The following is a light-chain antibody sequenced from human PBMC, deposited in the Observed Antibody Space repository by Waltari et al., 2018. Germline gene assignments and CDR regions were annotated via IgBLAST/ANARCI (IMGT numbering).Light chain of an antibody. CDR1: QDINNN. Sequence: DIQMTQSPSSLSASVGDRVTFTCQASQDINNNLSWYQHKPGRAPLLLIYDVSTLETGVPSRFSGSASGTDFSFTISILQPEDIATYYCQQYDLLPITFGQGTRLEIK. CDR3: QQYDLLPIT. V-gene: IGKV1-33*01. J-gene: IGKJ5*01. CDR2: DVS.